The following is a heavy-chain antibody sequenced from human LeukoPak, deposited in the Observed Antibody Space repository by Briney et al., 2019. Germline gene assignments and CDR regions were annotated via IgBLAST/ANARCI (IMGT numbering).Heavy chain of an antibody. V-gene: IGHV4-59*08. Sequence: SETLSLTCTVSGGSISNYYWSWLRQPPGKGLEWIGHIYSTGSTTYSPSLRSRVIMSADTSKNQFSLKVTSVTAADTAVYYCARHRPEGSYPLDSWGQGALVTVSS. CDR3: ARHRPEGSYPLDS. CDR1: GGSISNYY. CDR2: IYSTGST. J-gene: IGHJ4*02.